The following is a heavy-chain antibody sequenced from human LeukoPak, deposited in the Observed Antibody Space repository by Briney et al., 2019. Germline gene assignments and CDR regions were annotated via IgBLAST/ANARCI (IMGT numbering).Heavy chain of an antibody. Sequence: SETLSLTCTASSGSISSTSYYWGWIRQPPGRGLEWIGGIIYSGNTYYNPSLKSRVTISVDTSKNQFSLKLSSVTAADTAVYYCARHRGAIAAAAPNWFDPWGQGTLVTVSS. CDR1: SGSISSTSYY. CDR2: IIYSGNT. CDR3: ARHRGAIAAAAPNWFDP. D-gene: IGHD6-13*01. J-gene: IGHJ5*02. V-gene: IGHV4-39*01.